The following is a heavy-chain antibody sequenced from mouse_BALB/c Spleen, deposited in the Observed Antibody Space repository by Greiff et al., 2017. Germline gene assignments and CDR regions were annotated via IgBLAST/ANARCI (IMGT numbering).Heavy chain of an antibody. V-gene: IGHV5-17*02. D-gene: IGHD2-1*01. CDR3: ARWGGNYPFDY. Sequence: EVKLVESGGGLVQPGGSRKLSCAASGFTFSSFGMHWVRQAPEKGLEWVAYISSGSSTIYYADTVKGRFTISRDNPKNTLFLQMTSLRSEDTAMYYCARWGGNYPFDYWGQGTTLTVSS. CDR1: GFTFSSFG. CDR2: ISSGSSTI. J-gene: IGHJ2*01.